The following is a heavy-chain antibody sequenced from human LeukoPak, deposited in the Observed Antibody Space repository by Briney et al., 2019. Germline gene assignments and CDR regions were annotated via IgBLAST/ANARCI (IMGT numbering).Heavy chain of an antibody. Sequence: HAGRSLRLSCAASGFTFSSYGMHWVRQAPGKGLEWVAVISYDGSNKYYADSVKGRFTISRDNSKNSLYLQMNSLRAEDTAVYYCARAKTAGTVDCWGQGTLVTVSS. CDR3: ARAKTAGTVDC. D-gene: IGHD6-13*01. J-gene: IGHJ4*02. V-gene: IGHV3-30*03. CDR2: ISYDGSNK. CDR1: GFTFSSYG.